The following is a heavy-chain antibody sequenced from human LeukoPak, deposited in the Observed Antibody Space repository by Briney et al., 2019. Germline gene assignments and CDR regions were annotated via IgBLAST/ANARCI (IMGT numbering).Heavy chain of an antibody. CDR2: ITSGSNYI. V-gene: IGHV3-21*01. CDR1: GFTFSSYS. Sequence: GGSLRLSCAASGFTFSSYSMNWVRQAPGKGLEWVSSITSGSNYIYYADSVKGRFTISRDNAKNSLYLQMNSLRAEDTAVYYCARAYVVPEGYFDYWGQGTLVTVSS. D-gene: IGHD3-10*02. CDR3: ARAYVVPEGYFDY. J-gene: IGHJ4*02.